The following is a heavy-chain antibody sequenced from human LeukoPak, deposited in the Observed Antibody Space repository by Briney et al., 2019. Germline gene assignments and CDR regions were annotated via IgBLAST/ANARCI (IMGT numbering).Heavy chain of an antibody. V-gene: IGHV4-61*02. Sequence: PSETLSLTRTVSGGSISSGSYYWSWIRQPAGKGLEWIGRIYTSGSTNYNPSLKSRVTISVDTSKNQFSLKLSSVTAADTAVYYCARHKSGRDYWGQGTLVTVSS. D-gene: IGHD1-26*01. CDR2: IYTSGST. CDR3: ARHKSGRDY. J-gene: IGHJ4*02. CDR1: GGSISSGSYY.